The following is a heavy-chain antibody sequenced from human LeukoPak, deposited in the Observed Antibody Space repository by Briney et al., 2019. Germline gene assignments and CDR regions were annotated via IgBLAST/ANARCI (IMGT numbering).Heavy chain of an antibody. CDR1: GGSITSGGYY. CDR3: ARGGGRIQLWFPIDY. Sequence: SVTLSLTCTVSGGSITSGGYYWRWLRQHPGKGLERIGYNYDSGSSHYHRSLKSRLTISVYTSKNIIALKLSSVPAADTAMYYCARGGGRIQLWFPIDYWGQGPVVIVSA. V-gene: IGHV4-31*03. J-gene: IGHJ4*02. D-gene: IGHD5-18*01. CDR2: NYDSGSS.